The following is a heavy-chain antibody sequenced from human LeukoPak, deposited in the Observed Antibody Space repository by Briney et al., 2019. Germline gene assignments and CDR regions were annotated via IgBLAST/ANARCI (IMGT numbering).Heavy chain of an antibody. Sequence: PSETLSLTCAVSGGSISSGGYSWSWIRQPPGKGLEWIGYIYHSGSTYYNPSLKSRVTISVDRSKNQFSLKLSSVTAADTAVYYCARGGWNDPGRVWFDPWGQGTLVTVSS. D-gene: IGHD1-1*01. CDR2: IYHSGST. CDR1: GGSISSGGYS. J-gene: IGHJ5*02. CDR3: ARGGWNDPGRVWFDP. V-gene: IGHV4-30-2*01.